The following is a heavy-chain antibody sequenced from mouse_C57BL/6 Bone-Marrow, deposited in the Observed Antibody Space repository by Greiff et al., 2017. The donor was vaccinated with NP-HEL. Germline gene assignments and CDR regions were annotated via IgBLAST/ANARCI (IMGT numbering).Heavy chain of an antibody. D-gene: IGHD2-2*01. CDR1: GFTFTDYY. CDR2: IRNKANGYTT. CDR3: ARSTMVTYYAMDY. Sequence: DVQLVESGGGLVQPGGSLSLSCAASGFTFTDYYMSWVRQPPGKALEWLGFIRNKANGYTTEYSASVKGRFTISRDNSQSILYLQMNALRAEDSATYYCARSTMVTYYAMDYWGQGTSVTVSS. J-gene: IGHJ4*01. V-gene: IGHV7-3*01.